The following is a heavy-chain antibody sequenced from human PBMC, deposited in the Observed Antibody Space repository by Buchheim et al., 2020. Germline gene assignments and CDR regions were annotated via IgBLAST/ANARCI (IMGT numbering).Heavy chain of an antibody. CDR2: INHSGST. V-gene: IGHV4-34*01. J-gene: IGHJ4*02. CDR1: GGSFSGYY. Sequence: QVQLQQWGAGLLKPSETLSLTCAVYGGSFSGYYWSWIRQPPGKGLEWIGEINHSGSTNYNPSLKSRVTISVDTSKNQFSLKLSSVTAADTAVYYCARGRASYCSGGSCGGATFDYWGQGTL. D-gene: IGHD2-15*01. CDR3: ARGRASYCSGGSCGGATFDY.